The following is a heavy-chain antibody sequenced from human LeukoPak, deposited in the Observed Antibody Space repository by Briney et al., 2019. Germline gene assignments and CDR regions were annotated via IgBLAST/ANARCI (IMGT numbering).Heavy chain of an antibody. J-gene: IGHJ6*02. D-gene: IGHD6-13*01. V-gene: IGHV3-23*01. Sequence: PGGSLRLSCAASGFTFSSYAMSWVRQAPGKGLEWVSAISGSGGSTYYADSVKGRFTISRDNAKNSLYLQMNSLRAEDTALYYCAKEIAAAGFYYYYGMDVWGQGTTVTVSS. CDR2: ISGSGGST. CDR3: AKEIAAAGFYYYYGMDV. CDR1: GFTFSSYA.